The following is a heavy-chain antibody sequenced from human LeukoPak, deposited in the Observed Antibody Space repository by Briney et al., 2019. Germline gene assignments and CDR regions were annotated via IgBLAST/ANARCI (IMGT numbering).Heavy chain of an antibody. J-gene: IGHJ4*02. V-gene: IGHV4-59*01. Sequence: PSETLSLTCTVSGGSISSYYWSWIRQPPGKGLEWIGYIYYSGSTNYNPSLKSRVTISVDTSKNQFSLKLSSVTAADTAVYYCARGIPFSHYYDSSGYYGLPNYYFDYWGQGTLVTVSS. CDR2: IYYSGST. D-gene: IGHD3-22*01. CDR1: GGSISSYY. CDR3: ARGIPFSHYYDSSGYYGLPNYYFDY.